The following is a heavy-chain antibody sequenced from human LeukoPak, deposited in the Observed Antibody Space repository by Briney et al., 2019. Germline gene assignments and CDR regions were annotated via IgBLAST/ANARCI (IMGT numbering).Heavy chain of an antibody. Sequence: PRGSLRLSCAASGFTFSDYWMHWVRQAPGKGLEWVSAISGSGGSTYYADSVKGRFTISRDNSKNTLYLQMNSLRAEDTAVYYCAKAVSSGWDYWGQGTLVTVSS. D-gene: IGHD6-19*01. CDR3: AKAVSSGWDY. J-gene: IGHJ4*02. V-gene: IGHV3-23*01. CDR1: GFTFSDYW. CDR2: ISGSGGST.